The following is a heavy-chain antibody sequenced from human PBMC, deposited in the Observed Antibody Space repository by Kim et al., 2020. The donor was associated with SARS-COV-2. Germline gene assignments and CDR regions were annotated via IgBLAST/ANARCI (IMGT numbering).Heavy chain of an antibody. J-gene: IGHJ4*02. CDR2: INGTGADI. D-gene: IGHD2-8*02. V-gene: IGHV3-48*03. CDR1: GSTFHTYE. CDR3: TKEGLVVLGRGAQFEL. Sequence: GGSLRLSCAAPASGSTFHTYEINWVRQAPGKGLEWLSYINGTGADIWYKDSVKGRFTVSRDDAKRSVYLQMDSLRVEDTAVYYCTKEGLVVLGRGAQFELWGQGTLVTVSS.